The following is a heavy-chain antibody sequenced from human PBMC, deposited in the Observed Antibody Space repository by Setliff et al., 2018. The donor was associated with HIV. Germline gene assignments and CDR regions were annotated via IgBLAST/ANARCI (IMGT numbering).Heavy chain of an antibody. V-gene: IGHV4-59*08. J-gene: IGHJ6*03. CDR1: GDSINKRY. D-gene: IGHD7-27*01. CDR2: IYYDGRT. CDR3: ARGLTRGGYYYYFYMDV. Sequence: SETLSLTCNVSGDSINKRYWAWVRQPPGKGLEWIGYIYYDGRTSTKSSLKDRVTLSIDTYNKQFSLKLTSVTAADTAVYYCARGLTRGGYYYYFYMDVWGKGTTVTVSS.